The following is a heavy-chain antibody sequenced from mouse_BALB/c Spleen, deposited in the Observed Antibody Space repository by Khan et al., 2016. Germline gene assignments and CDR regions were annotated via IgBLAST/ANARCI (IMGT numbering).Heavy chain of an antibody. CDR1: GFSLTTYG. Sequence: QVQLKQSGPGLVAPSQSLSITCTVSGFSLTTYGVHWVRQPPGKGLEWLGVIWAGGSTNYNSALMSRLSISKDNSKSQVFLKMNSLQTDDTSTYYCARDRYYGTSYYDYWGHCTTLTVSS. D-gene: IGHD1-1*01. J-gene: IGHJ2*01. CDR3: ARDRYYGTSYYDY. V-gene: IGHV2-9*02. CDR2: IWAGGST.